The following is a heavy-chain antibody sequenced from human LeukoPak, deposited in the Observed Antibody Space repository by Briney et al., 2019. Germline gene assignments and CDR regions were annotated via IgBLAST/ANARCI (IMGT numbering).Heavy chain of an antibody. D-gene: IGHD3-3*01. J-gene: IGHJ6*03. V-gene: IGHV3-53*01. CDR3: AREFGSIFGSGQYYMDV. CDR2: TYDGGGT. CDR1: GFTVSSNH. Sequence: GGSLRLSCAVSGFTVSSNHMNWVRQAPGKGLEWVSVTYDGGGTYYADAVKGRFTIFRDTSKNTLYLQMDRLRAEDTAVYYCAREFGSIFGSGQYYMDVWGKGTTVAVSS.